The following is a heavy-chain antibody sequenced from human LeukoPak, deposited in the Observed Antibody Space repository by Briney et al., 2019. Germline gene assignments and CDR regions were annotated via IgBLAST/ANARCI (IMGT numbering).Heavy chain of an antibody. CDR1: AFTFSNYW. Sequence: GGSLRLSCAASAFTFSNYWMSWVRQAPGKGLEWVANIKEDGSEINYVGSVKGRFTISRDNAKNSLYLQMNSLRVDDTAVYYCARDRGYSTFDYWGQGTLVTVSS. D-gene: IGHD4-23*01. V-gene: IGHV3-7*01. CDR3: ARDRGYSTFDY. J-gene: IGHJ4*02. CDR2: IKEDGSEI.